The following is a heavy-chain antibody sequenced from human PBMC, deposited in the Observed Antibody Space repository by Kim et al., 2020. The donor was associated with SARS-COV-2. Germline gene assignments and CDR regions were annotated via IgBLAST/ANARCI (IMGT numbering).Heavy chain of an antibody. Sequence: GESLKISCKGSGYSFTSYWISWVRQMPGKGLEWMGRIDPSDSYTNYSPSFQGHVTISADKSISTAYLQWSSLKASDTAMYYCARLSSGWYGSFRQREIQLESSIDYWGQGTLVTVSS. V-gene: IGHV5-10-1*01. CDR3: ARLSSGWYGSFRQREIQLESSIDY. J-gene: IGHJ4*02. CDR2: IDPSDSYT. CDR1: GYSFTSYW. D-gene: IGHD6-19*01.